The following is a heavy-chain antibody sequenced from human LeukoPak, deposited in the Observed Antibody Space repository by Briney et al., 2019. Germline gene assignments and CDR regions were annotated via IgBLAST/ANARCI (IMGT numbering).Heavy chain of an antibody. CDR3: ARYHSSSVFWFDP. Sequence: WXGGIIPIFGTANYAQKFQGRVTITADESTSTAYMELSSLRSEGTAVYYCARYHSSSVFWFDPWGQGTLVTVSS. J-gene: IGHJ5*02. D-gene: IGHD6-13*01. V-gene: IGHV1-69*01. CDR2: IIPIFGTA.